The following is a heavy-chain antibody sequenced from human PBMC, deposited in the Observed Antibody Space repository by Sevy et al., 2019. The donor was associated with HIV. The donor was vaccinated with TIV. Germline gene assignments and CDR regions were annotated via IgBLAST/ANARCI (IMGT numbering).Heavy chain of an antibody. V-gene: IGHV3-53*01. J-gene: IGHJ6*02. CDR1: GFTVSSKY. CDR3: ATTSTPLYYYALDV. D-gene: IGHD1-26*01. Sequence: GGSLRLSCAASGFTVSSKYMSWVRQAPGKGLEWVSVIYSGEYTYYADSVKGLFTISRDISNNTLNLEMNNLRAEDTAIYYCATTSTPLYYYALDVWGQGTTVTVSS. CDR2: IYSGEYT.